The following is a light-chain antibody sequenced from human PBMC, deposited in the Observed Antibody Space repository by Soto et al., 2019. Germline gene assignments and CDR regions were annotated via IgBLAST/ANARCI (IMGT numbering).Light chain of an antibody. Sequence: QSVLTQPRSVSGAPGQRVYISCTGSTSNIGAPYDVHWYQHLPGTAPKLLIYGDNNRPSGVPGRFSGSKSGTSASLAITRLQAEDEADYYCQSYDISLHNYVFGTGTKVTGL. V-gene: IGLV1-40*01. CDR2: GDN. CDR1: TSNIGAPYD. J-gene: IGLJ1*01. CDR3: QSYDISLHNYV.